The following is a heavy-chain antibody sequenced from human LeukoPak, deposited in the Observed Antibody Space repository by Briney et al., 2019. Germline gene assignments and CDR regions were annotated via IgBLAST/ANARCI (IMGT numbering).Heavy chain of an antibody. J-gene: IGHJ4*02. CDR3: ARGRVIAVAGWGPWELPPAGHDY. V-gene: IGHV4-4*02. D-gene: IGHD6-19*01. CDR2: IYHSGRT. Sequence: SGTLSLTCTASGGSISSSNWWSWVRQPPGKGLEWIGEIYHSGRTNYNPSLKSRLTILVEKSKNQFSLKLNSVTAADTAVYYCARGRVIAVAGWGPWELPPAGHDYWGQGTLVTVPS. CDR1: GGSISSSNW.